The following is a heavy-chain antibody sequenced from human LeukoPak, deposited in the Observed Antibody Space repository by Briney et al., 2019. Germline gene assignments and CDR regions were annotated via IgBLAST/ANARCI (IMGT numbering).Heavy chain of an antibody. CDR3: ARCGYYDFDAFDI. Sequence: PGRSLRLSRAASGFTFTDYHMSWIPHAPRQGPEWVSYIRGSGSTIYYADSVKGRFTISRDNAKNSLYLQMNSLRAEDTAVYYCARCGYYDFDAFDIWGQGTMVTVSS. CDR1: GFTFTDYH. J-gene: IGHJ3*02. CDR2: IRGSGSTI. D-gene: IGHD3-22*01. V-gene: IGHV3-11*04.